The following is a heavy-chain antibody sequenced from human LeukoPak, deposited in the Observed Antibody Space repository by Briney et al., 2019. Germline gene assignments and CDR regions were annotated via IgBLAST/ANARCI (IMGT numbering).Heavy chain of an antibody. V-gene: IGHV6-1*01. CDR1: GDSVSTNSVT. J-gene: IGHJ5*02. Sequence: SQTLSLTCAISGDSVSTNSVTWNWIRQSPSRGLEWLARTYYRSTWYNDYAVSVRGRITVNPDTSKNQFSLHLNSVTPEDTAVYYCARRLTQYDCFDPWGQGILVTVSS. D-gene: IGHD2-2*01. CDR3: ARRLTQYDCFDP. CDR2: TYYRSTWYN.